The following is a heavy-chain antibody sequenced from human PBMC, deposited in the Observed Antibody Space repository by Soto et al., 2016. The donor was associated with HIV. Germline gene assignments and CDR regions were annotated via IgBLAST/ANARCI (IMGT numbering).Heavy chain of an antibody. V-gene: IGHV4-39*01. D-gene: IGHD3-10*01. Sequence: QLQLQESGPGLVKPSETLSLTCIVSGDAISRGHYYWGWIRQTPGKGLEWVGSIYYNGNTYYNPSLKSRITVSVDTSKNQFSLKLNSVTAADMALYYCTRSVTMIRGVSIHWGQGILVTVSS. CDR1: GDAISRGHYY. CDR3: TRSVTMIRGVSIH. J-gene: IGHJ4*02. CDR2: IYYNGNT.